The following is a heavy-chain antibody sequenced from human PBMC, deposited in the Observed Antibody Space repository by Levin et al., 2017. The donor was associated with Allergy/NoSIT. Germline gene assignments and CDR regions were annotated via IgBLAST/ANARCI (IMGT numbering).Heavy chain of an antibody. D-gene: IGHD4-17*01. CDR1: GGSISSSSYY. V-gene: IGHV4-39*01. CDR3: ARIYGAHFDY. J-gene: IGHJ4*02. Sequence: PSETLSLTCTVSGGSISSSSYYWGWIRQPPGKGLEWIGSIYYSGSTYYNPSLKSRVTISVDTSKNQFSLKLSSVTAADTAVYYCARIYGAHFDYWGQGTLVTVSS. CDR2: IYYSGST.